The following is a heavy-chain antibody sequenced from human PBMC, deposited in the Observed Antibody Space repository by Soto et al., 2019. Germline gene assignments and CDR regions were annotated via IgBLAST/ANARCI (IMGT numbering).Heavy chain of an antibody. V-gene: IGHV3-13*01. Sequence: EVQLVESGGGLVQPGGSLRLSCAVSGFTFSSYDMHWVRQATGKGLEWVSAIGTAGDTYYPGSVKGRFTISRENAKNSLYLQMNSLRAEDTAVYYCARDPRGGCGGDCYPYYYYGMDVWGQGTTVTVSS. D-gene: IGHD2-21*02. CDR2: IGTAGDT. CDR1: GFTFSSYD. CDR3: ARDPRGGCGGDCYPYYYYGMDV. J-gene: IGHJ6*02.